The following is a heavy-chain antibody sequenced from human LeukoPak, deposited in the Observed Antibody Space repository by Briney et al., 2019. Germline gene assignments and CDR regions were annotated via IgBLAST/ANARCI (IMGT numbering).Heavy chain of an antibody. CDR1: GGSISSYY. Sequence: TSETLSLTCTVSGGSISSYYWSWIRQPAGKRLEWIGRIYTSGSTNYNPSLKSRVTMSVDTSKNQFSLKPSSVTAADTAVYYCARVRYSSGWYYFDYWGQGTLVTVSS. CDR3: ARVRYSSGWYYFDY. CDR2: IYTSGST. V-gene: IGHV4-4*07. J-gene: IGHJ4*02. D-gene: IGHD6-19*01.